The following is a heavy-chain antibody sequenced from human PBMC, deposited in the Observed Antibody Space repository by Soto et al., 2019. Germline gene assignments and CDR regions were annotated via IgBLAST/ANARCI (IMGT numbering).Heavy chain of an antibody. J-gene: IGHJ6*02. CDR3: ARHGLTAAAATHSYYYYGMDV. V-gene: IGHV5-51*01. CDR1: GYSFTSYW. CDR2: IYPGDSDT. D-gene: IGHD6-13*01. Sequence: GESLKISCKGSGYSFTSYWIGWVRQMPGKGLEWMGIIYPGDSDTRYSPSFQGQVTISADKSISTAYLQWSSLKASDTAMYYCARHGLTAAAATHSYYYYGMDVWGQGTTVTVSS.